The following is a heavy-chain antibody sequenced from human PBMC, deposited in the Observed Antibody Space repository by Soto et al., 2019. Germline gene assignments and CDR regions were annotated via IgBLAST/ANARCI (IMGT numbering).Heavy chain of an antibody. J-gene: IGHJ5*02. CDR3: ARDRGGSTVAANPLGEWFDP. CDR1: GVSIANFF. Sequence: QVQLQESGPGLVKPSETLSLTCTVSGVSIANFFWSWIRQPPGKGLEWIGYMSQGGTTTYNPSLKGRATISGDTAKNQLSLKWTSVTASDTAMYYCARDRGGSTVAANPLGEWFDPWGPGTLVTVSS. CDR2: MSQGGTT. V-gene: IGHV4-59*08. D-gene: IGHD6-19*01.